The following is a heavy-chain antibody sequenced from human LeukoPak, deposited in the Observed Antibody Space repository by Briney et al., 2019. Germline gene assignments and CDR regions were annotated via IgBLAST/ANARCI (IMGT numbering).Heavy chain of an antibody. V-gene: IGHV3-74*01. J-gene: IGHJ4*02. D-gene: IGHD2-2*01. CDR2: LNSDGSTT. Sequence: GSLRLSCAASGFTFSANWMHWVRQAPGKGLVWVARLNSDGSTTDYADSVRGRLTISRDNARNTLYLQMNSLRADDTAVYYCARAGQYRFDYWGQGTLVTVSS. CDR1: GFTFSANW. CDR3: ARAGQYRFDY.